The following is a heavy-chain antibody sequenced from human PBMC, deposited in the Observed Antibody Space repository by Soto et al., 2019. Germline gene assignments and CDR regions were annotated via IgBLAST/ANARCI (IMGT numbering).Heavy chain of an antibody. CDR1: GYTLTEVS. CDR2: FDPEDGET. Sequence: ASVKGSCKVSGYTLTEVSMHWVRQAPGKGLEWMGGFDPEDGETIYAQKFQGRVTMTEDTSTDTAYMELSSLRSEDTAVYYCATWGYGYYYGMDVWGQGTTVTVSS. CDR3: ATWGYGYYYGMDV. V-gene: IGHV1-24*01. D-gene: IGHD5-18*01. J-gene: IGHJ6*02.